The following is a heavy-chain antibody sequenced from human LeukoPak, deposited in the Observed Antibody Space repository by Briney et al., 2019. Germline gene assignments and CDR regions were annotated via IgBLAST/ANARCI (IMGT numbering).Heavy chain of an antibody. D-gene: IGHD5-12*01. CDR1: GGSISSGSYY. CDR3: AGGYDLGGFYYYGMDV. CDR2: IYTSGST. Sequence: PSETLSLTCTVSGGSISSGSYYWSWIRQPAGKGLEWIGRIYTSGSTNYNPSLKSRVTMSVDTSKNQFSLKLNSVTAADTAVYFCAGGYDLGGFYYYGMDVWGQGTTVTVSS. V-gene: IGHV4-61*02. J-gene: IGHJ6*02.